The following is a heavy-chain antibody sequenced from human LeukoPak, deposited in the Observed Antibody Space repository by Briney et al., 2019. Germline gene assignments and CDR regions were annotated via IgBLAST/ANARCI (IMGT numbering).Heavy chain of an antibody. CDR2: IYYSGST. J-gene: IGHJ4*02. D-gene: IGHD3-22*01. CDR3: ARAQYYYDSSGYYPYYFDY. V-gene: IGHV4-31*03. Sequence: SQTLSLTCTVSGGSISSGGYYWSWLRQHPGRGLEWIGYIYYSGSTYYNPSLESRVTISVDTSKNQFSLKLSSVTAADTAVYYCARAQYYYDSSGYYPYYFDYWGQGTLVTVSS. CDR1: GGSISSGGYY.